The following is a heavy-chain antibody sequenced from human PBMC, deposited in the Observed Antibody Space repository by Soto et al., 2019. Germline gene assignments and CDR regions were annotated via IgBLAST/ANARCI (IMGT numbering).Heavy chain of an antibody. V-gene: IGHV1-18*01. CDR2: ISAYNGNT. CDR1: GYTFTSYG. Sequence: QVQLVQSGAEVKKPGASVKVSCKASGYTFTSYGISWVRQAPGQGLEWMGWISAYNGNTNYAQKLQGRVTMTTDTSNSKSQMEPGNPGSDRTAGFYCARDQGGSYYYWGQGTLVTVSS. D-gene: IGHD1-26*01. CDR3: ARDQGGSYYY. J-gene: IGHJ4*02.